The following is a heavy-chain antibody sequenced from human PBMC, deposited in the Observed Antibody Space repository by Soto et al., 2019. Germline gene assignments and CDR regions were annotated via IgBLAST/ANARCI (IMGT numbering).Heavy chain of an antibody. D-gene: IGHD2-8*01. CDR3: ARGYCTNGVCYSSPMDV. CDR2: IKQDGSEK. CDR1: GFTFSSYW. V-gene: IGHV3-7*01. Sequence: GGSLRLSCAASGFTFSSYWMSWVRQAPGKGLEWVANIKQDGSEKYYVDSVKGRFTISRDNAKNSLYLQMNSLRAEDTAVYYCARGYCTNGVCYSSPMDVWGKGTTVTVSS. J-gene: IGHJ6*03.